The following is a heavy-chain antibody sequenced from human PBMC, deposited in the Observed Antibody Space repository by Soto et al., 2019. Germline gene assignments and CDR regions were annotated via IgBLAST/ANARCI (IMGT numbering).Heavy chain of an antibody. CDR3: ARVLRSKWHSYYYMDV. V-gene: IGHV4-39*01. CDR2: IYYSGST. CDR1: GGSISSSSYY. J-gene: IGHJ6*03. Sequence: PSETLSLTCTVSGGSISSSSYYWGWIRQPPGKGLEWIGSIYYSGSTYYNPSLKSRVTISVDTSKNQFSLKLSSVTAADTAVYYCARVLRSKWHSYYYMDVWGKGTTVTVSS. D-gene: IGHD3-3*01.